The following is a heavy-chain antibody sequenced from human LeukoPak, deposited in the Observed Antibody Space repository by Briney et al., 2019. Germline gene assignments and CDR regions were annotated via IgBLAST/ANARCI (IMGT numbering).Heavy chain of an antibody. CDR3: AKDSPTYYYDSSGRKNYYYYYGMDV. CDR1: GFTVSSNY. D-gene: IGHD3-22*01. V-gene: IGHV3-53*01. J-gene: IGHJ6*02. Sequence: GGSLRLSCAASGFTVSSNYMSWVRQAPGKGLEWVSVIYSGGSTYYADSVKGRFTISRDNSKNMVFLQMNSLRAEDTAVYYCAKDSPTYYYDSSGRKNYYYYYGMDVWGQGTTVTVSS. CDR2: IYSGGST.